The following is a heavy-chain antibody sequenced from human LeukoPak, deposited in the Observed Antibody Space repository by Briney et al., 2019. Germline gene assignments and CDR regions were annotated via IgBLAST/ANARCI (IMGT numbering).Heavy chain of an antibody. V-gene: IGHV1-8*03. J-gene: IGHJ5*02. CDR1: GYTFTSYD. Sequence: SVKVSXKASGYTFTSYDINWVRQATGQGLEWMGWMNPNSGNTGYAQKFQGRVTITRNTSISTAYMELSSLRSEDTAVYYCARGLSYYDFWSGYSFDPWGQGTLVTVSS. D-gene: IGHD3-3*01. CDR3: ARGLSYYDFWSGYSFDP. CDR2: MNPNSGNT.